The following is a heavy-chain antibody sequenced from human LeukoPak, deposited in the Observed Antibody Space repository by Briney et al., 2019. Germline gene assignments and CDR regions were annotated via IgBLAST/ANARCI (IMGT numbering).Heavy chain of an antibody. V-gene: IGHV7-4-1*02. CDR2: INTNTGNP. Sequence: ASVKVSCKASGYTFTSYTINWVRQAPGQGLEWTGWINTNTGNPTYAQGFTGRFVFSLDTSVSTAYLRISSLKAEDTAVYYCARDGTRFSEGVYYYYYMDVWGKGTTVTVSS. J-gene: IGHJ6*03. D-gene: IGHD3-3*01. CDR1: GYTFTSYT. CDR3: ARDGTRFSEGVYYYYYMDV.